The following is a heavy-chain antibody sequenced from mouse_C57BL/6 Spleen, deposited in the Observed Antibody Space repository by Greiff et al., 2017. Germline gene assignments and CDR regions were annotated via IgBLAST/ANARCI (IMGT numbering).Heavy chain of an antibody. J-gene: IGHJ4*01. D-gene: IGHD2-1*01. Sequence: VQLQQPGAELVRPGSSVKLSCKASGYTFTSYWMHWVKQRPIQGLEWIGNIDPSDSETHYNQKFKDKATLTVDKSSSTAYMQLSSLTSEDYAVXDCARGGHHGNDYAMDYWGQGTSVTVSS. CDR2: IDPSDSET. CDR1: GYTFTSYW. CDR3: ARGGHHGNDYAMDY. V-gene: IGHV1-52*01.